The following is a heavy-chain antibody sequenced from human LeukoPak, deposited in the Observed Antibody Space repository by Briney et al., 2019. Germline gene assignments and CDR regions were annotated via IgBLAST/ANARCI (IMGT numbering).Heavy chain of an antibody. CDR2: IYYSGST. CDR1: GGSFSGYY. Sequence: SETLSLTCAVYGGSFSGYYWSWIRQPAGKGLEWIGYIYYSGSTNYNPSLKSRVTISVDTSKNQFSLKLSSVTAADTAVYYCARSAIAVAGTDYLDYWGQGTLVTVSS. D-gene: IGHD6-19*01. J-gene: IGHJ4*02. V-gene: IGHV4-59*08. CDR3: ARSAIAVAGTDYLDY.